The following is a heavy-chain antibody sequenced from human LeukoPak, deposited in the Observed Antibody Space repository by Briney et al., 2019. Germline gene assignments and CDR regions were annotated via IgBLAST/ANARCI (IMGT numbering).Heavy chain of an antibody. CDR3: ARQMTSTRLFDS. V-gene: IGHV3-30*04. Sequence: PAGSLTLSCVASGFMFSDHAFHWVRQSPDKGLEWVALIGSDGSKKYYADSVQGRFTVSRENSKNPLFLQMNTLRADDTAVYFCARQMTSTRLFDSWGQGTLVSVSS. CDR1: GFMFSDHA. D-gene: IGHD5/OR15-5a*01. CDR2: IGSDGSKK. J-gene: IGHJ4*02.